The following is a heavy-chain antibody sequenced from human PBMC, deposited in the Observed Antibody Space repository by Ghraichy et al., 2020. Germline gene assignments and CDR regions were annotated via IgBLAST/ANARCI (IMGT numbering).Heavy chain of an antibody. CDR3: AKDFNIEAAGRSFQY. D-gene: IGHD6-13*01. CDR2: ISSSGDRT. V-gene: IGHV3-23*01. J-gene: IGHJ1*01. CDR1: GFTFGRYA. Sequence: GVLRLSCAASGFTFGRYAMTWVRQAPGKGLEWVSGISSSGDRTWYADSVKGRFTISRDNSKNTLSVQMNSLRAEDTAVYYCAKDFNIEAAGRSFQYWGQGTLVTVSS.